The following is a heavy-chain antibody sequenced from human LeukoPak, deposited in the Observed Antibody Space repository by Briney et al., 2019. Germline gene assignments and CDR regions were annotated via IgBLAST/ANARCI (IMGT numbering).Heavy chain of an antibody. Sequence: SETLSLTCTVSGGSISSYYWSWIRQPPGKGLEWIGYIYYSGSTNYNPSFKSRVTISVDTSKNQFSLKLSSVTAADTAVYYCARHWSTTVVAPFDYWGQGTLVTVSS. D-gene: IGHD4-23*01. V-gene: IGHV4-59*08. CDR2: IYYSGST. CDR3: ARHWSTTVVAPFDY. CDR1: GGSISSYY. J-gene: IGHJ4*02.